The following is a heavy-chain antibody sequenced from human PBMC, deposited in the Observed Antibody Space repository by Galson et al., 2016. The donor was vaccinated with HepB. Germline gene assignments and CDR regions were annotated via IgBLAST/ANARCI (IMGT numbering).Heavy chain of an antibody. CDR1: GGSIISNNW. CDR3: ISESWVN. J-gene: IGHJ4*02. D-gene: IGHD3-10*01. V-gene: IGHV4-4*02. Sequence: SETLSLTCAVSGGSIISNNWCSWVRQPLGKGLEWIGEIYLSGRTSYNTSLMSRLSISMDKSQKQFSLTLTSVTAADTAVYYCISESWVNWGQGVLVTVSS. CDR2: IYLSGRT.